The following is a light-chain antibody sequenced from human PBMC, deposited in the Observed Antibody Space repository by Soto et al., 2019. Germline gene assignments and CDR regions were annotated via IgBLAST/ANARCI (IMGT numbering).Light chain of an antibody. CDR2: DAS. J-gene: IGKJ1*01. V-gene: IGKV3-11*01. Sequence: EIVLTQSPATLSLSPGDRASLSCRASQSVSNSLAWYQQRPGQAPRLLIHDASKRAAGIPARFSGSGSGTDFTLTISSREPEDFAVYFCQRETFGQGTKVDIK. CDR1: QSVSNS. CDR3: QRET.